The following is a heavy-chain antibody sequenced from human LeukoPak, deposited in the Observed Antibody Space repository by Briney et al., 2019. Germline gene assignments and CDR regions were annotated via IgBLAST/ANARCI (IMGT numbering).Heavy chain of an antibody. V-gene: IGHV4-39*01. CDR2: IYYSGST. J-gene: IGHJ5*02. Sequence: SETLSLTCTVSGGSISSSSYYWGWIRQPPGKGLEWIGSIYYSGSTYYNPSLKSRVTISVDTSKNQFSLKLSSVTAADTAVYYCAGLVPAVLGWFDPWGQGTLVTVSS. D-gene: IGHD2-2*01. CDR3: AGLVPAVLGWFDP. CDR1: GGSISSSSYY.